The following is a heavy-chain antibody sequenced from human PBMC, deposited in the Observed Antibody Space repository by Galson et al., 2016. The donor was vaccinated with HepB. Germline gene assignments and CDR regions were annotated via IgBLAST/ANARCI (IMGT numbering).Heavy chain of an antibody. V-gene: IGHV3-9*01. J-gene: IGHJ4*02. D-gene: IGHD6-13*01. CDR3: AKDMGAGYNSPFDS. CDR1: RFTFDDYA. Sequence: SLRLSCAASRFTFDDYAIHWVRQSPGKGLEWVSGINWNGGNIGYADSVEGRFTISRDNAKNSPYLQMNSLRAEDTALYYCAKDMGAGYNSPFDSWGQGTLVTVSS. CDR2: INWNGGNI.